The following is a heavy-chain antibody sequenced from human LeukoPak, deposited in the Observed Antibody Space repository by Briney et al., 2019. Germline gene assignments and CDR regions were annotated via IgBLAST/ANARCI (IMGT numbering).Heavy chain of an antibody. V-gene: IGHV4-4*09. D-gene: IGHD3-3*01. J-gene: IGHJ4*02. CDR1: AASISNYY. CDR3: ASPGSGYRYTFDY. Sequence: PSETLSLTCAVSAASISNYYWSWIRQAPGKGLEWIGYISTSGSTNYNPSLKSRVSISLDTSKNRFSLNLNFVTAADTAVYYCASPGSGYRYTFDYWGQGALVTVSS. CDR2: ISTSGST.